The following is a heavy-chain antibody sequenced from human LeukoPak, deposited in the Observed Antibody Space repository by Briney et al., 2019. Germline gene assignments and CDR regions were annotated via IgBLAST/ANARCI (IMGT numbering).Heavy chain of an antibody. Sequence: ASVTVSCKASGYTFTSYDINWVRQATEQGLEWMGWMKPNSGKTGYAQKFQGRVTITRNTSISTAYMELSSLRSEDTAVYYCARADDSSGSHRPYYSYYYMDVWGKGTTVTVSS. D-gene: IGHD3-22*01. CDR1: GYTFTSYD. CDR3: ARADDSSGSHRPYYSYYYMDV. CDR2: MKPNSGKT. J-gene: IGHJ6*03. V-gene: IGHV1-8*03.